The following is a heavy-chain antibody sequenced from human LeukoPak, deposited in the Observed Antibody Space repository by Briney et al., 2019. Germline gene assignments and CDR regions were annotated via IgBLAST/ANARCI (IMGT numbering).Heavy chain of an antibody. V-gene: IGHV3-23*01. CDR2: VGHSSGGT. D-gene: IGHD6-19*01. Sequence: PRGSLRLSCEASGFTFTDYAMSWVRQSPGKGLEWLWTVGHSSGGTFYAQSLRGRVTISRDNSMNILHLQLNSVRPAETALHYCAKHVYSRATGGYFDPWSQGALVTVSS. CDR1: GFTFTDYA. J-gene: IGHJ4*02. CDR3: AKHVYSRATGGYFDP.